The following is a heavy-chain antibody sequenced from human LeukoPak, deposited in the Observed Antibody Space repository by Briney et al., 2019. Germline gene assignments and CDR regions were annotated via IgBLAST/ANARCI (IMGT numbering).Heavy chain of an antibody. D-gene: IGHD3-3*01. CDR3: ARDGPDYDFWRGLNWFDP. V-gene: IGHV4-4*07. CDR1: GGSISSYY. CDR2: IYTSGST. J-gene: IGHJ5*02. Sequence: SETLSLTCTVSGGSISSYYWSWIRQPAGKGLEWIGRIYTSGSTNYNPSLKSRVTMSVDTSKNQFSLKLSSVTAADTAVYYCARDGPDYDFWRGLNWFDPWGQGTPVTVSS.